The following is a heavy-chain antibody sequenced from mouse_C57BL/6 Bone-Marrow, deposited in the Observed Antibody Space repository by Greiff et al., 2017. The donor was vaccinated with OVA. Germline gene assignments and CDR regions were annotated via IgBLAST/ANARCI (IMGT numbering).Heavy chain of an antibody. V-gene: IGHV1-55*01. CDR3: ERTRMEGYDVRNAMDY. J-gene: IGHJ4*01. D-gene: IGHD2-2*01. Sequence: VQLQQPGAELVKPGASVKMSCKASGYPFTSYWITWVKQRPGQGLEWIGDIYPGSGSTNYNEKLKSKAPLTVDTSSSTACMQLSSLTSEDSAVYYCERTRMEGYDVRNAMDYWGQGTSVTVSS. CDR2: IYPGSGST. CDR1: GYPFTSYW.